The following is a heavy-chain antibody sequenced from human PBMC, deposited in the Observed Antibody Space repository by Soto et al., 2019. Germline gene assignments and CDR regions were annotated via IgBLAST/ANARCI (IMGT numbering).Heavy chain of an antibody. J-gene: IGHJ6*02. CDR1: GGTFSSYA. D-gene: IGHD3-9*01. Sequence: GASVKVSCKASGGTFSSYAISWVRQAPGQGLEWMGGIIPIFGTANYAQKFQGRVTITADESTSTAYMELSSLRSEDTAVYYCARDRGYAYYDILTGYKEAYYYGMDVWGQGTTVTVSS. CDR3: ARDRGYAYYDILTGYKEAYYYGMDV. CDR2: IIPIFGTA. V-gene: IGHV1-69*13.